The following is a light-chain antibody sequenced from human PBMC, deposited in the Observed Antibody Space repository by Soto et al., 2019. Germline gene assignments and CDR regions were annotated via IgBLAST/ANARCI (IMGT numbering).Light chain of an antibody. CDR2: GAS. J-gene: IGKJ2*01. Sequence: EIVMTQSPASLSVSPGDGATLSCRASQSVASNVAWYQQKPGQGPRLLIHGASTRAVVVPARFSGSGSGTDLTLTISSLQSEDFAVYYCQQYHNWPPQYTFGQGTKLQIK. V-gene: IGKV3-15*01. CDR1: QSVASN. CDR3: QQYHNWPPQYT.